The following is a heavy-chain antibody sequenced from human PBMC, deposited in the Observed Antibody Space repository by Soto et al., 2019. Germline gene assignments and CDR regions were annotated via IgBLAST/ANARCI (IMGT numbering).Heavy chain of an antibody. D-gene: IGHD3-22*01. CDR1: GYTFTGYY. Sequence: ASVTVSCKASGYTFTGYYMHWVRQAPGQGLEWMGWINPNSGGTNYAQKFQGWVTMTRDTSISKAYMELSRLRSDDTAVYYCARGTYYDSSGYPFDYWGQGTLVTSPQ. V-gene: IGHV1-2*04. J-gene: IGHJ4*02. CDR2: INPNSGGT. CDR3: ARGTYYDSSGYPFDY.